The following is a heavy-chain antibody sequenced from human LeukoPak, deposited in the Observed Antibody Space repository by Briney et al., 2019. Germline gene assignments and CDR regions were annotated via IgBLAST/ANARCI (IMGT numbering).Heavy chain of an antibody. D-gene: IGHD3-10*01. V-gene: IGHV1-69*04. CDR1: GGTFSSYA. J-gene: IGHJ4*02. CDR3: AREPPFYGSGSYYSSRPSYFDY. Sequence: ASVKVSCKASGGTFSSYAISWVRQAPGQGLEWMGRIIPILGIANYAQKFQGRATITADKSTSTAYMELSSLRSEDTAVYYCAREPPFYGSGSYYSSRPSYFDYWGQGTLVTVSS. CDR2: IIPILGIA.